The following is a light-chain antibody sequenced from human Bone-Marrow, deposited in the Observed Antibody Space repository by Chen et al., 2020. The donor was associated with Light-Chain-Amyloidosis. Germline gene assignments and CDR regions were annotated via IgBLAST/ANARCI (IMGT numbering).Light chain of an antibody. CDR2: EVS. CDR1: SSDVGGYNL. J-gene: IGLJ3*02. CDR3: ISQTSSGTLCV. V-gene: IGLV2-14*01. Sequence: QSALTQPASVSGSPGQSITISCTGTSSDVGGYNLVSWYQQYPGKAPKLMIYEVSNRPSGVSNRFSGSKSGNTASLTISGLQAEDEADYYCISQTSSGTLCVFGGGTKLTVL.